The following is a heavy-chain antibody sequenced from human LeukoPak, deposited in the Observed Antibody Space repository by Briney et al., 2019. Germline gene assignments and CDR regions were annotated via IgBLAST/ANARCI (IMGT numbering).Heavy chain of an antibody. J-gene: IGHJ4*02. V-gene: IGHV4-59*01. CDR3: ARGKYYFDY. CDR2: IFYSGST. Sequence: SETLSLTCTVSGGSISNYYWSWIRQPPGKGLEWIGYIFYSGSTNYNPSLKSRLTTSLDTSKNQFSLKLSSVTAADTAVYYCARGKYYFDYWGQGTLVTVSS. CDR1: GGSISNYY.